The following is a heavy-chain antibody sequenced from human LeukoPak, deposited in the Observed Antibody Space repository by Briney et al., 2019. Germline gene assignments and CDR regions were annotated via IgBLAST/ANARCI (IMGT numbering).Heavy chain of an antibody. Sequence: ASVKVSCKASGYTFTSNYIHWVRQAPGQGLEWMGMIYPRGGSTSYAQKFQGRVTVTRDTSTSTVHMELSGLRSEDTAVYFCARGRVSNSSRGLNWFGPWGQGTLVTVSS. CDR3: ARGRVSNSSRGLNWFGP. CDR2: IYPRGGST. J-gene: IGHJ5*02. D-gene: IGHD3-10*01. V-gene: IGHV1-46*01. CDR1: GYTFTSNY.